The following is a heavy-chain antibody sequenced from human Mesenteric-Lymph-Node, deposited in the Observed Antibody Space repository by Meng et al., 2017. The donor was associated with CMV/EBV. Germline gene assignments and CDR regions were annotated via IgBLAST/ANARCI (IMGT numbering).Heavy chain of an antibody. V-gene: IGHV3-74*01. J-gene: IGHJ6*02. CDR2: INSDGSST. CDR1: GFTFSSYW. Sequence: GGSLRLSCAASGFTFSSYWMHWVRQAPGKGLVWVSRINSDGSSTSYADSVKGRFTISRDNAKNSLYLQMNSLRAEDTAVYYCARYSNYVARNYYYGMDVWGQGTTVTVSS. CDR3: ARYSNYVARNYYYGMDV. D-gene: IGHD4-11*01.